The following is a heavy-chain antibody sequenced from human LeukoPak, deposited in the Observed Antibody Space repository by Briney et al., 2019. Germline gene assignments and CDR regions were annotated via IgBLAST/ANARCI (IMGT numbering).Heavy chain of an antibody. V-gene: IGHV3-21*01. CDR1: GFTFSSYS. D-gene: IGHD3-10*01. CDR2: ISSSSSHI. Sequence: PGGSLRLSCAASGFTFSSYSMNWVRQAPGKGLEWVSSISSSSSHIYYADSVKGRFTISRDNAKNSLYLQMNSLRAEDTAVYYCASGFMVRGVYFDYWGQGTLVTVSS. J-gene: IGHJ4*02. CDR3: ASGFMVRGVYFDY.